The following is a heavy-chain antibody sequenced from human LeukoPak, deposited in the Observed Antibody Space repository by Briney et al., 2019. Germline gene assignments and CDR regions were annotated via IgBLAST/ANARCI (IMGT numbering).Heavy chain of an antibody. Sequence: ASVKVSCKASGYTFTSYYMHWVRQAPGQGLEWMAIINPSGGSTSYAQKFQGRATMTRDTSTSTVYIELSSLRSEDTAVYYCARDTRPSYDSSGYSYPGDYWGQGTLVTVSS. D-gene: IGHD3-22*01. V-gene: IGHV1-46*01. CDR1: GYTFTSYY. J-gene: IGHJ4*02. CDR3: ARDTRPSYDSSGYSYPGDY. CDR2: INPSGGST.